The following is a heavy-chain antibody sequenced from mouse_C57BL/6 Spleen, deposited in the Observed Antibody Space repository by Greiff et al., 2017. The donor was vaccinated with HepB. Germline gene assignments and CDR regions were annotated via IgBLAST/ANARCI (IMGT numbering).Heavy chain of an antibody. Sequence: QVQLQQSGAELARPGASVKLSCKASGYTFTSYGISWVKQRTGQGLEWIGEIYPRSGNTYYNEKFKAKATLTADKSSSTAYMELRSLTSEDSAVYFCARSRIYYDYEYFDVWGTGTTVTVSS. CDR2: IYPRSGNT. CDR3: ARSRIYYDYEYFDV. CDR1: GYTFTSYG. V-gene: IGHV1-81*01. D-gene: IGHD2-4*01. J-gene: IGHJ1*03.